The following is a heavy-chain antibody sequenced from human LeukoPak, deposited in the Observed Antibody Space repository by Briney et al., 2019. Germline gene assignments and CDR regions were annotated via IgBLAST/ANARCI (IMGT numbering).Heavy chain of an antibody. J-gene: IGHJ6*04. CDR2: IYHSGST. V-gene: IGHV4-38-2*01. CDR1: GYSISSGYY. Sequence: SETLSLTCAVSGYSISSGYYWGRIRQPPGKGLEWIGSIYHSGSTYYNPSLKSRVTISVDTSKNQFSLKLSSVTAADTAVYYCARATDGSGSSSHYYYYYYGMDVWGKGTTVTVSS. D-gene: IGHD3-10*01. CDR3: ARATDGSGSSSHYYYYYYGMDV.